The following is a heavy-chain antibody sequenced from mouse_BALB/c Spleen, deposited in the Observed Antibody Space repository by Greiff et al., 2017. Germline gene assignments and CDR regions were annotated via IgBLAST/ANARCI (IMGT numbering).Heavy chain of an antibody. D-gene: IGHD6-2*01. CDR3: ARSLDD. Sequence: EVQLQQSGAELVRPGALVKLSCKASGFTIKDYYMHWVKQSPEQGLEWIGWIDPENGNTIYDPKFQGKASITADTSSNTAYLQLSSLTSEDTAVYYCARSLDDWGQGTTLTVSS. J-gene: IGHJ2*01. CDR2: IDPENGNT. V-gene: IGHV14-1*02. CDR1: GFTIKDYY.